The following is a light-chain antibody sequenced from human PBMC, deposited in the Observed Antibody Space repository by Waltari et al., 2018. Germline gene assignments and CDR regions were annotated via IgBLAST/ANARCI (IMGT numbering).Light chain of an antibody. CDR3: KKYDSNPLT. J-gene: IGKJ4*01. Sequence: DIQMPQSPSTLSASVVDLITITFRASQIFSNWLDWYQQKPGKAPKHQIYKTSTLESGVQSRVSGSGSGTEFTLTISSMQTDDFASYYCKKYDSNPLTFGGGTKVEV. CDR2: KTS. CDR1: QIFSNW. V-gene: IGKV1-5*03.